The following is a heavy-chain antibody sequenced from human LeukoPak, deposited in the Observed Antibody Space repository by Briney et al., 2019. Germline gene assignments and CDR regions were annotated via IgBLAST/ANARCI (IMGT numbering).Heavy chain of an antibody. V-gene: IGHV4-59*08. CDR2: VSHDGTT. CDR1: GDSVTTYY. CDR3: GRLDCYDVVGCYNP. J-gene: IGHJ5*02. D-gene: IGHD3/OR15-3a*01. Sequence: SETLSLTCSVSGDSVTTYYWSWIRQATGKGLEWIGYVSHDGTTNYTPSLRSRVIMSVDTANNTISLMLTSVTAADTTVDYCGRLDCYDVVGCYNPSGRGTQVTVS.